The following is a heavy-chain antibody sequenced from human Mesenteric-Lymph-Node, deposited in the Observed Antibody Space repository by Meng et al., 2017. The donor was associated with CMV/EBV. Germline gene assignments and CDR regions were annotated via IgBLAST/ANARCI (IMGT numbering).Heavy chain of an antibody. CDR2: ISAYNSNT. CDR1: GYTFPSYG. CDR3: ARAGNVVATPSDY. D-gene: IGHD5-12*01. V-gene: IGHV1-18*01. Sequence: CKGSGYTFPSYGIPWVRQDPGQGLEWMGWISAYNSNTNYAQKLQGRVTMTTDTSTSTAYMELRSLRPDDTAMYYCARAGNVVATPSDYWGQGTLVTVSS. J-gene: IGHJ4*02.